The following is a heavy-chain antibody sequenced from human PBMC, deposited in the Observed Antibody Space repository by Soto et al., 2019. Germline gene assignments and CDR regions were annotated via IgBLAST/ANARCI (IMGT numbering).Heavy chain of an antibody. CDR3: ALFFGSGFDY. V-gene: IGHV3-48*02. D-gene: IGHD6-19*01. J-gene: IGHJ4*02. Sequence: EVQLVESGGGLVQPGGSLRLSCVASGSTLSTDSMNWVRQAPGKGLEWVAHISTSGATRYYADSVKGRFTISRDNAKTSLYLQMDSLRNEDTAVYYCALFFGSGFDYWGQGTLVTVSS. CDR1: GSTLSTDS. CDR2: ISTSGATR.